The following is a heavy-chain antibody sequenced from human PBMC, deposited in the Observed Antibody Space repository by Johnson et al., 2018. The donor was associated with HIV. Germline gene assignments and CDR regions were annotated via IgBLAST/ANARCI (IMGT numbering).Heavy chain of an antibody. CDR2: ISYDGSNK. V-gene: IGHV3-30*04. CDR3: AKDLLTLDAFDI. CDR1: GFTFSSYT. Sequence: QVQLVESGGGVVQPGRSLRLSCVASGFTFSSYTMHWVRQAPGKGLEWVAVISYDGSNKYFADSVKGRFTISRDNSKNTLYLQMSSLRAEDTAVYYCAKDLLTLDAFDIWGQGTMVTVSS. J-gene: IGHJ3*02.